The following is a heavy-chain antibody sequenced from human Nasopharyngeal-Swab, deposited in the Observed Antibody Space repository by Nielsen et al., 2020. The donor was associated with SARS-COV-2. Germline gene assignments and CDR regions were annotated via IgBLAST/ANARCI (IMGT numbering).Heavy chain of an antibody. D-gene: IGHD2-8*02. Sequence: GESLKISCAVSGFTFSSFGMHWVRQAPGKGLEWVAVISNDGNIKYYRDSVKGRFTISRDNYQNSLFLQMNSLRGEDTAVYYCARGAITGIEYAEYFQHWGQGTLVTVSS. CDR1: GFTFSSFG. V-gene: IGHV3-30*03. J-gene: IGHJ1*01. CDR3: ARGAITGIEYAEYFQH. CDR2: ISNDGNIK.